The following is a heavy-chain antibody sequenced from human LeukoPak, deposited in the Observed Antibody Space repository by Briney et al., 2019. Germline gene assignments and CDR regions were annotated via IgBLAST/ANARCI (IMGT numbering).Heavy chain of an antibody. CDR1: GFIFSHYT. V-gene: IGHV3-23*01. J-gene: IGHJ4*02. D-gene: IGHD2-21*01. CDR2: INGSGDAT. CDR3: AKSDCGSDGCKLLNY. Sequence: GGSLRLSCAASGFIFSHYTMTWVRQAPGKGLEWVSSINGSGDATKYADFVMGRFTISRDNSKNTVSLQMNSLRAEDTAVYYCAKSDCGSDGCKLLNYWGQGTLV.